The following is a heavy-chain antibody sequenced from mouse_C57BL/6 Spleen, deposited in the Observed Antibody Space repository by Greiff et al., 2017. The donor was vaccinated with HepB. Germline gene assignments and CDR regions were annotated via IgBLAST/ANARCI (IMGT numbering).Heavy chain of an antibody. D-gene: IGHD1-1*01. V-gene: IGHV1-54*01. CDR3: ARDTTVVGGDY. Sequence: QVQLKESGAELVRPGTSVKVSCKASGYAFTNYLIEWVKQRPGQGLEWIGVINPGSGGTNYNEKFKGKATLTADKSSSTAYMQLSSLTSEDSAVYFCARDTTVVGGDYWGQGTTLTVSS. CDR1: GYAFTNYL. J-gene: IGHJ2*01. CDR2: INPGSGGT.